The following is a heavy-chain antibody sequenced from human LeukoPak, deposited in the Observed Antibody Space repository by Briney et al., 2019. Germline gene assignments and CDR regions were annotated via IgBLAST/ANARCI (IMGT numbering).Heavy chain of an antibody. D-gene: IGHD6-19*01. V-gene: IGHV3-30*18. CDR2: ISYDGSNK. J-gene: IGHJ4*02. Sequence: PGGSLRLSCAASGFTFSTYGMHWVRQAPGKGLEWVAVISYDGSNKYYADSVKGRFTISRDNSKNTLYLQMNSLRAEDTAVYYCAKEYSSGWPHYWGQGNLVTVSS. CDR1: GFTFSTYG. CDR3: AKEYSSGWPHY.